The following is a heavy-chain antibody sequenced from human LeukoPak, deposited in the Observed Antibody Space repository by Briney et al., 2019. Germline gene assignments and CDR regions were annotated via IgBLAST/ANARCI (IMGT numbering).Heavy chain of an antibody. V-gene: IGHV4-34*01. CDR2: VNQRGTI. Sequence: SETLSLTCGLNGGSFGDHFWGWFRQSPGKGLEWIGEVNQRGTINSNPPLKSRVAISVETSKNQFSLKLTSVTAADTAVYYCARINLWPGNWIDSWGQGSLVTVSS. J-gene: IGHJ5*01. D-gene: IGHD2/OR15-2a*01. CDR1: GGSFGDHF. CDR3: ARINLWPGNWIDS.